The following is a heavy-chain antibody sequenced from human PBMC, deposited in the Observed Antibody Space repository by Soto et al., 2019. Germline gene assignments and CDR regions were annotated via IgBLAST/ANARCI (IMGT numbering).Heavy chain of an antibody. J-gene: IGHJ5*02. CDR3: ARGTVTSGRWLGP. CDR2: ISSLNGNT. V-gene: IGHV1-18*04. CDR1: HATFTGYT. Sequence: EASVKVSCKTSHATFTGYTINWVRQAPGQGLEWLGWISSLNGNTYYARDFQGRLTMTTNTSATTAYMELRSLRSDDTAVYFCARGTVTSGRWLGPGGQGTMVTIYS. D-gene: IGHD4-17*01.